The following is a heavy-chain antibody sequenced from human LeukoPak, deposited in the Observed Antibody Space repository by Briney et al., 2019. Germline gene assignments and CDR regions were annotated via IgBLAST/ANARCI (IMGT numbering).Heavy chain of an antibody. CDR2: INHSGST. CDR3: ARGDSSSSPYYFDY. J-gene: IGHJ4*02. D-gene: IGHD6-6*01. CDR1: GGSFSGYY. Sequence: SETLSLTCAVYGGSFSGYYWSWIRHPPGKGLEWIGEINHSGSTNYNPSLKSRVTISVDTSKNQFSLKLSSVTAADTAVYYCARGDSSSSPYYFDYWGQGTLVTVSS. V-gene: IGHV4-34*01.